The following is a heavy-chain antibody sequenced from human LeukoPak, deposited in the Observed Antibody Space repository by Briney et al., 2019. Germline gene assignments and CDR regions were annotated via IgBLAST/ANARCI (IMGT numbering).Heavy chain of an antibody. CDR2: IFYSGST. J-gene: IGHJ4*02. Sequence: PSETLSLTSTVSGGSISSSSYYWGWIRQPPGKGLEWIGSIFYSGSTYYNPSLKSRVTISVDTSKNQFSLKLSSVTAADTAVYYCAAHYYGSESYYNDYWGQGTLVTVSS. CDR3: AAHYYGSESYYNDY. D-gene: IGHD3-10*01. V-gene: IGHV4-39*01. CDR1: GGSISSSSYY.